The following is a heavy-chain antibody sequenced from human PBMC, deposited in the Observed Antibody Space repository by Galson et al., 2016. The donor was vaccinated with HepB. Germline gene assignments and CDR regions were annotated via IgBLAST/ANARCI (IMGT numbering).Heavy chain of an antibody. J-gene: IGHJ4*02. Sequence: SLRLSCAASGFTFSTYTMNWVRQAPGKGLEWVSSISSSSSYIYYADSVKGRFTISRDNAKNSLYLQMDSLRAEDTAVYYCARDRFQVGYCIRTSCYGFDYWGQGTLVTVSS. D-gene: IGHD2-2*03. CDR1: GFTFSTYT. CDR2: ISSSSSYI. CDR3: ARDRFQVGYCIRTSCYGFDY. V-gene: IGHV3-21*01.